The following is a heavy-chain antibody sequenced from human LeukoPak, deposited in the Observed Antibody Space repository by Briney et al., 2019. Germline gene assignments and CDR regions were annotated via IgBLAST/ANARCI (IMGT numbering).Heavy chain of an antibody. CDR1: GGSISSYY. CDR3: ARGPAATVTTNYYYYMDV. V-gene: IGHV4-4*09. CDR2: IYTSGST. D-gene: IGHD4-17*01. Sequence: SETLSLTCTVSGGSISSYYWSWIRQPPGKGLEWIGYIYTSGSTNYNPSLKSRVTISVDTSKNQFSLKLSSVTAADTAVYYCARGPAATVTTNYYYYMDVWGKGTTVTVSS. J-gene: IGHJ6*03.